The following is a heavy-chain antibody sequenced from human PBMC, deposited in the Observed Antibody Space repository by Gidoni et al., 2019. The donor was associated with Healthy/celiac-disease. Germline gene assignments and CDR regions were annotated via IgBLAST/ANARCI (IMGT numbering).Heavy chain of an antibody. V-gene: IGHV3-66*01. CDR1: GFTVSSNY. Sequence: EVQLVESGGGLVQPGGSLRLSCAASGFTVSSNYMSWVRQAPGKGLEWVSVIYSGGSTYYADSVKGRFTISRDNSKNTLYLQMNSLRAEDTAVYYCARGPYGDYGEYFDLWGRGTLVTVSS. CDR3: ARGPYGDYGEYFDL. J-gene: IGHJ2*01. CDR2: IYSGGST. D-gene: IGHD4-17*01.